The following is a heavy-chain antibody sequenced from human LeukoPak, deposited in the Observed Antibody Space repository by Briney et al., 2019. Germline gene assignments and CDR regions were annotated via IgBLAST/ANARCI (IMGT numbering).Heavy chain of an antibody. D-gene: IGHD2-2*01. CDR2: ISSSDSTI. Sequence: PGGSLRLSCAASGFTFSSYEMNWVRQAPGKGLEWVSYISSSDSTIYYADSVKGRFTISRDNAKNSLYLQMNSLRAADTAVYYCAREASHINSLDAWSQGSLVTVYS. CDR1: GFTFSSYE. CDR3: AREASHINSLDA. V-gene: IGHV3-48*03. J-gene: IGHJ5*01.